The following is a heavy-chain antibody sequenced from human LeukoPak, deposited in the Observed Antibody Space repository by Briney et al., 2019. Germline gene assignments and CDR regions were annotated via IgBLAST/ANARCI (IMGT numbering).Heavy chain of an antibody. CDR2: IYPGDSDI. CDR1: GYSFTSYW. J-gene: IGHJ4*02. D-gene: IGHD2-15*01. V-gene: IGHV5-51*01. CDR3: ARLGGYCSGGSCSLYFDY. Sequence: GESLKISCKGSGYSFTSYWIGWVRQMPGKGLEWMGIIYPGDSDIRYSPSFQGQVTISADKSISTAYLQWSSLKASDTAMYYCARLGGYCSGGSCSLYFDYWGQGTLVTVSS.